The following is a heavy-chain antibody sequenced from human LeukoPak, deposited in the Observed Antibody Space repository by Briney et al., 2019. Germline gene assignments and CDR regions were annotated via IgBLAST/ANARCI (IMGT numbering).Heavy chain of an antibody. Sequence: GGSLRLSCAASGFTVSSNYMSWVRQAPGKGLEWVSVIYSGGSTYYADSVKGRFTISRDNSKNTLYLQMNSLRAEDTAVYYCARGYCGGDCYSGWFDPWGQGTLVTVSS. CDR3: ARGYCGGDCYSGWFDP. D-gene: IGHD2-21*02. J-gene: IGHJ5*02. CDR2: IYSGGST. CDR1: GFTVSSNY. V-gene: IGHV3-53*01.